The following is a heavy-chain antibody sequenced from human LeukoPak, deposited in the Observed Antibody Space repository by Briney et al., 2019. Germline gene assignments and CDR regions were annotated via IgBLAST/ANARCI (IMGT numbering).Heavy chain of an antibody. Sequence: ASVKVSCKASGYTFTGYYMHWVRQAPGRGLEWMGWINPNSGGTNYAQKFQGRVTMTRDTSISTAYMELSRLRSDDTAVYYCARDGLSYGSGLDYWGQGTLVTVSS. CDR2: INPNSGGT. D-gene: IGHD3-10*01. V-gene: IGHV1-2*02. J-gene: IGHJ4*02. CDR1: GYTFTGYY. CDR3: ARDGLSYGSGLDY.